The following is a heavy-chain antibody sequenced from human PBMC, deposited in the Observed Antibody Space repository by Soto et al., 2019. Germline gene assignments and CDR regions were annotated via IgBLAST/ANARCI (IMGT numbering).Heavy chain of an antibody. CDR1: GGSLSRYY. CDR3: ARSPQDYDIPDV. Sequence: ASETLSLTCTVSGGSLSRYYWSWIRPPPGKGLEWIGYIYYSGSTNYNPSLKSRVTISVDTSKNQFSLKLSSVTAADTAVYYCARSPQDYDIPDVWCKAPTVTVSS. D-gene: IGHD3-9*01. CDR2: IYYSGST. V-gene: IGHV4-59*08. J-gene: IGHJ6*04.